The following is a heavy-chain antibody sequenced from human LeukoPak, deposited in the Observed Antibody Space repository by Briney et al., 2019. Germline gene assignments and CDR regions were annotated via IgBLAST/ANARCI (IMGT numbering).Heavy chain of an antibody. D-gene: IGHD3-9*01. J-gene: IGHJ6*03. V-gene: IGHV3-74*01. Sequence: PGGSLRLSCAASGFTFSSYWMHWVRQAPGKGLVWVSRINSDGSSTSYADSVKGRFTISRDNSKNTLYLQMNSLRAEDTAVYYCATAMSILTGPIYYYYMDVWGKGTTVTVSS. CDR3: ATAMSILTGPIYYYYMDV. CDR2: INSDGSST. CDR1: GFTFSSYW.